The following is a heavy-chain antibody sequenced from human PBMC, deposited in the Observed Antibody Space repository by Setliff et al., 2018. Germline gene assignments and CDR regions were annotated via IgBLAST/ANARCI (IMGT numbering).Heavy chain of an antibody. D-gene: IGHD3-10*01. Sequence: PSETLSLTCTVSGGSISNYYWTWIRQPPGKGLDWIGYIYTSGTTYYSPSLKSRLTISTDTSNSQFSMNLISVTAADTAVYYCARERGFGGYYGSWAYQWFDLWGQGTLVTVSS. CDR1: GGSISNYY. CDR2: IYTSGTT. J-gene: IGHJ5*02. CDR3: ARERGFGGYYGSWAYQWFDL. V-gene: IGHV4-4*08.